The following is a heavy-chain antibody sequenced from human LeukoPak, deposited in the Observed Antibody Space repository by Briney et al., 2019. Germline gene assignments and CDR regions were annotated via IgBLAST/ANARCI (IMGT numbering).Heavy chain of an antibody. CDR2: FYTSGST. CDR1: GGSISSGSYY. Sequence: SETLSLTCTVPGGSISSGSYYWSWIRQPAGKGLEWIGRFYTSGSTNYNPSLKSRVTMSVDTSKNQFSLKLSSVTAADTAVYYCARGEQWPKFDYWGQGTLVTVSS. CDR3: ARGEQWPKFDY. D-gene: IGHD6-19*01. J-gene: IGHJ4*02. V-gene: IGHV4-61*02.